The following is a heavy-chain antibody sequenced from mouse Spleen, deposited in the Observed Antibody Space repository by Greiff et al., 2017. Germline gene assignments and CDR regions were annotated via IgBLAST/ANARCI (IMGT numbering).Heavy chain of an antibody. V-gene: IGHV1-39*01. D-gene: IGHD1-1*01. CDR2: INPNYGTT. CDR1: GYSFTDYN. CDR3: ARNYGSSFPYYAMDY. J-gene: IGHJ4*01. Sequence: EVQLQQSGPELVKPGASVKISCKASGYSFTDYNMNWVKQSHGKSLEWIGVINPNYGTTSYNQKFKGKATLTVDQSSSTAYMQLNSLTSEDSAVYYCARNYGSSFPYYAMDYWGQGTSVTVSS.